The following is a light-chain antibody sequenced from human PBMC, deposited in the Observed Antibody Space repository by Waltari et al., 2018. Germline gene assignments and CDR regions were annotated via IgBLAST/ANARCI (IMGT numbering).Light chain of an antibody. V-gene: IGKV1-9*01. CDR3: QQLYTYPRA. Sequence: IQLTQSPSSLSASVGDRVTITCRASQGISSYLAWYQQKPGTAPKVLIYGASTLQSGVPSRFSGSGSGTEFTLTISSLQPEDFATYYCQQLYTYPRAFGQGTKVEIK. CDR1: QGISSY. CDR2: GAS. J-gene: IGKJ1*01.